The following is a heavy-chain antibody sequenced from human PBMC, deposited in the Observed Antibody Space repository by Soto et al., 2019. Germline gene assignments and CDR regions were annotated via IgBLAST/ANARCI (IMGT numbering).Heavy chain of an antibody. J-gene: IGHJ5*02. V-gene: IGHV4-59*01. CDR2: IYYSGST. CDR3: AREWGPAAMLFDP. Sequence: SETLSLTCTVSGGSISSYYWSWIRQPPGKGLEWIGYIYYSGSTNYNPSLKSRVTISVDTSKNQFSLKLSSVTAADTAVYYCAREWGPAAMLFDPWGQGTLVTVSS. D-gene: IGHD2-2*01. CDR1: GGSISSYY.